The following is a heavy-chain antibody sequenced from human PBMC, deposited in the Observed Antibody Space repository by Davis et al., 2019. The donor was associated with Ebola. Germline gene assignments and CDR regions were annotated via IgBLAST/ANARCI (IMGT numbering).Heavy chain of an antibody. D-gene: IGHD3-10*02. Sequence: GESLKISCAASGFTFSSYSMNWVRQAPGKGLEWVAVISYDGSNKYYADSVKGRFTISRDNSKNTLYLQMNSLRAEDTAVYYCARGSYVFDYWGQGTLVSVSS. V-gene: IGHV3-30*03. CDR3: ARGSYVFDY. CDR1: GFTFSSYS. CDR2: ISYDGSNK. J-gene: IGHJ4*02.